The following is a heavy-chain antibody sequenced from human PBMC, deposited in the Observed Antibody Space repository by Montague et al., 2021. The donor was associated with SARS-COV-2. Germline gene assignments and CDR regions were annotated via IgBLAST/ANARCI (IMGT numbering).Heavy chain of an antibody. CDR3: ARDNYGDWGYYGLDV. D-gene: IGHD4-17*01. V-gene: IGHV4-59*01. CDR1: GGSIGTYC. J-gene: IGHJ6*02. Sequence: SETLSLTCTVSGGSIGTYCWNWIRQSPGKGLEWLGYIYYTGSTXXXPSXXXRVTISMDTSRDQLSLRLKSVTAADTAVYYCARDNYGDWGYYGLDVWGQGTTVIVSS. CDR2: IYYTGST.